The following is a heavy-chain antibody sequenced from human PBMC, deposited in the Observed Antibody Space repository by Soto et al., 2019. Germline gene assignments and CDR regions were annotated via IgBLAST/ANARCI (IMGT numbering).Heavy chain of an antibody. CDR2: SSATGAGT. J-gene: IGHJ4*02. V-gene: IGHV3-23*01. Sequence: PGGSLRLSCAASGFTFSSYGMTWVHQAPGKGLEWVSFSSATGAGTYYADSVKGRFTISRDNSKNTLYLQMTSLRADDTAVYYCAKDRRAGGNYGFYSDFWGQGALVTVYS. CDR3: AKDRRAGGNYGFYSDF. CDR1: GFTFSSYG. D-gene: IGHD1-7*01.